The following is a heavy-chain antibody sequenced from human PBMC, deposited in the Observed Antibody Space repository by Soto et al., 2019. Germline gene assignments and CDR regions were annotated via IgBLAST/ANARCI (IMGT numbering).Heavy chain of an antibody. CDR1: GGTFSSYA. V-gene: IGHV1-69*01. D-gene: IGHD3-10*01. CDR2: IIPIFGTA. CDR3: AREGPYSHGSVNY. Sequence: QVQLVQSGVEVKKPGSSVKVSCKASGGTFSSYAISWVRQAPGQGLEWMGGIIPIFGTANYAQKFQGRVTITADESTSTAYMKLSSLRSDDTAVYYCAREGPYSHGSVNYWGQGTLVTVSS. J-gene: IGHJ4*02.